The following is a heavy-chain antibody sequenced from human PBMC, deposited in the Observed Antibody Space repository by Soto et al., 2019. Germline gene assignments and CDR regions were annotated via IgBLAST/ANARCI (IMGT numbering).Heavy chain of an antibody. CDR1: GYSFIDYY. CDR3: TRDVTTGSVHFDL. Sequence: QVQLVQSGADMKKPGASVKISCKASGYSFIDYYVHWVRQAPGQGPEWMGIVNPGGGNTFYSQKFQGRVTTTRDTSPSTVYMELSSLRFEDTAVYYCTRDVTTGSVHFDLWGQGTLVTVSS. J-gene: IGHJ4*02. V-gene: IGHV1-46*03. CDR2: VNPGGGNT. D-gene: IGHD1-1*01.